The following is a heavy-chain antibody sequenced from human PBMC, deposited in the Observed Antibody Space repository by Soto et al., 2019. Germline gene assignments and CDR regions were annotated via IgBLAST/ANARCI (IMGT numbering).Heavy chain of an antibody. D-gene: IGHD3-16*01. V-gene: IGHV3-33*01. CDR1: GFTFSSYG. CDR2: IWYDGSNK. CDR3: AREVGGYYYYGMDV. Sequence: GGSLRLSCAASGFTFSSYGMHWVRQAPGKGLEWVAVIWYDGSNKYYADSVKGRFTISRDNSKNTLYLQMNSLRAEDTAEYYCAREVGGYYYYGMDVWGQGTKLTAP. J-gene: IGHJ6*02.